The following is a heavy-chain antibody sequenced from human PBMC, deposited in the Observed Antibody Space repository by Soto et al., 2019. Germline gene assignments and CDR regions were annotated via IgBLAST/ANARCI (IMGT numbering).Heavy chain of an antibody. CDR3: ARDSRGPRGLAFDI. CDR1: GYTFTNYY. J-gene: IGHJ3*02. CDR2: INPSGGST. V-gene: IGHV1-46*01. D-gene: IGHD3-10*01. Sequence: ASVKVSCKASGYTFTNYYLHWVRQAPGQGLEWMGIINPSGGSTHSAQKFQGRVTMTRDTSTSTIYMELSSLRSEDTAVYYCARDSRGPRGLAFDIWGQGTLVTVSS.